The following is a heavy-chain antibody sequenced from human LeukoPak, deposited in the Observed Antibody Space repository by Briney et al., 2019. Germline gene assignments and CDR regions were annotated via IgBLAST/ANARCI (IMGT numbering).Heavy chain of an antibody. V-gene: IGHV3-33*08. CDR1: GFTFSNYA. J-gene: IGHJ4*02. CDR2: IWYDGSNK. Sequence: GGSLRLSCAASGFTFSNYAMHWVRQAPGKGLEWVTVIWYDGSNKYYADSVKGRFTISRDNAKNSLYLQMNSLRAEDTAVYYCARGGIPPLGQRGFWDWGQGTLVTVSS. CDR3: ARGGIPPLGQRGFWD. D-gene: IGHD3-10*01.